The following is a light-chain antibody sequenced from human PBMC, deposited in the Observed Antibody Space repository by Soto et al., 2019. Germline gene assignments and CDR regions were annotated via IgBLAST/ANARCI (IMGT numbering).Light chain of an antibody. CDR3: QQYETYYT. J-gene: IGKJ2*01. V-gene: IGKV1-5*03. CDR1: QSISTW. Sequence: DIPMTQSPSTLSASVGDRVTITCRASQSISTWLAWYQQKPGKAPNLLIYKASNLESGVPSRFSGSGSGTEFTLTISGLQRYDFATYYCQQYETYYTFGQGTKLEIK. CDR2: KAS.